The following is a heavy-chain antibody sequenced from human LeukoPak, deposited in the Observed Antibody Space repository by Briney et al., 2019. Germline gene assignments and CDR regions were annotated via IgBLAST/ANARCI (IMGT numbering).Heavy chain of an antibody. CDR1: GYTFTGYY. CDR3: AREDPLYGLGADTFDH. V-gene: IGHV1-2*02. CDR2: INPNSGGT. Sequence: ASVKVSCKAPGYTFTGYYMHWVRQAPGQGLEWMGWINPNSGGTNYAQKFQGRVTMTRDTSISTAYMELSRVRSDDTAVYYCAREDPLYGLGADTFDHGGQETRVTVAS. D-gene: IGHD3-10*01. J-gene: IGHJ4*02.